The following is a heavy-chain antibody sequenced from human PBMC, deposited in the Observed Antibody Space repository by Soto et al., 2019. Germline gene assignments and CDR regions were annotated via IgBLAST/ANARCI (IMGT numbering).Heavy chain of an antibody. CDR3: AKRAAAGTTYYFDY. D-gene: IGHD6-13*01. J-gene: IGHJ4*02. Sequence: SETLSLTCAVYGGSFSGYYWSWIRQPPGKGLEWIGEINHSGSTNYNPSLKSRVTISVDTSKNTLYLQMNSLRAEDTAVYYCAKRAAAGTTYYFDYWGQGTLVTVSS. V-gene: IGHV4-34*01. CDR2: INHSGST. CDR1: GGSFSGYY.